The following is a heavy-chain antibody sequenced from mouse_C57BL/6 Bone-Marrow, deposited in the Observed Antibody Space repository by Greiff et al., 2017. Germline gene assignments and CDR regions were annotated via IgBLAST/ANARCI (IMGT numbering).Heavy chain of an antibody. CDR3: ARGLYGSPYYYAMDY. D-gene: IGHD1-1*01. J-gene: IGHJ4*01. Sequence: VQLKQPGAELVKPGASVKLSCKASGYTFTSYWMHWVKQRPGRGLEWIGRIDPRSGNTYYNEKFKGKATLTADKSSSTAYMELRSLTSEDSAVYFCARGLYGSPYYYAMDYWGQGTSVTVSS. CDR2: IDPRSGNT. V-gene: IGHV1-62-3*01. CDR1: GYTFTSYW.